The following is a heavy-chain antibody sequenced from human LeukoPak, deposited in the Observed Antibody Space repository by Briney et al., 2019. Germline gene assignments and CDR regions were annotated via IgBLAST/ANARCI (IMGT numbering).Heavy chain of an antibody. CDR1: GFTFQTYD. V-gene: IGHV3-21*04. D-gene: IGHD5-24*01. CDR3: ASDHRRWLQSPRFDY. Sequence: GGSLRLSCAASGFTFQTYDMSWVRQAPGKGLEWVSTIVASGRGATYYADSVKGRFTISRDNAKNSLYLQMNSLRAEDTAVYYCASDHRRWLQSPRFDYWGQGTLVTVSS. CDR2: IVASGRGAT. J-gene: IGHJ4*02.